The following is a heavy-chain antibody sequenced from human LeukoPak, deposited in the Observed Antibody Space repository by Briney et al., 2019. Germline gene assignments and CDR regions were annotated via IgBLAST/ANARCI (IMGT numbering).Heavy chain of an antibody. V-gene: IGHV7-4-1*02. Sequence: ASVKVSCKTSGYTFTKYAMNWVRQAPGQGLEWMGWINNNTGNSTYAQGFTGRFVFSLDTSVSTAYLQISSLKAEDTAVYYCARDRIVGASGEWGQGTLVTVSS. CDR1: GYTFTKYA. CDR2: INNNTGNS. D-gene: IGHD1-26*01. J-gene: IGHJ4*02. CDR3: ARDRIVGASGE.